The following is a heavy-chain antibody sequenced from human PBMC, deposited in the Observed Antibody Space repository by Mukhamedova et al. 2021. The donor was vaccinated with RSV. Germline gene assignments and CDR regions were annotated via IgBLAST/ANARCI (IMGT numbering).Heavy chain of an antibody. J-gene: IGHJ4*02. CDR2: INHSGST. Sequence: SWIRQPPGKGLEWIGEINHSGSTNYNPSLKSRVTISVDTSKNQFSLKLSSVTAADTAVYYCVRGRSSSWYAYWGQGTLVTVSS. D-gene: IGHD6-13*01. CDR3: VRGRSSSWYAY. V-gene: IGHV4-34*01.